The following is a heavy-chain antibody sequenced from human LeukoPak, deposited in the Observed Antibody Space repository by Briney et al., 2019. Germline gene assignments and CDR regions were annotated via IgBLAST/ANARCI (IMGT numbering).Heavy chain of an antibody. V-gene: IGHV3-23*01. J-gene: IGHJ5*02. D-gene: IGHD2-2*01. CDR2: ISGSGSST. CDR1: GFTFSSYA. Sequence: GGSLRLSCAASGFTFSSYAMSWVRQAPGKGLEWVSAISGSGSSTYYAASVKGRFTISTDNSKNTLYLQMNSLRAEETAVYYCAKASLVVDPNWFDPWGQGTLVTVSS. CDR3: AKASLVVDPNWFDP.